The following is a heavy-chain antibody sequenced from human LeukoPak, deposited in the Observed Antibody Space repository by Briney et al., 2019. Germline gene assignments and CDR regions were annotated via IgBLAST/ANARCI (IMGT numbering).Heavy chain of an antibody. CDR2: ISYDGSNK. Sequence: GGSLRLSCAASGFTFSSYAMRWVRQAPGKGLEWVAVISYDGSNKYYADSVKDRFTISRDNSKNTLYLQMNSLRAEDTAVYYCARGKGYYYDSSPSGGWFDPWGQGTLVTVSS. J-gene: IGHJ5*02. D-gene: IGHD3-22*01. CDR3: ARGKGYYYDSSPSGGWFDP. CDR1: GFTFSSYA. V-gene: IGHV3-30-3*01.